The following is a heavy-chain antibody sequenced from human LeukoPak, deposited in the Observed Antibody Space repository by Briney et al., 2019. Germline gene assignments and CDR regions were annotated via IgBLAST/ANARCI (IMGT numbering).Heavy chain of an antibody. J-gene: IGHJ4*02. CDR1: GFTFSSYG. CDR3: AKDGVEQWLAYYFDY. CDR2: ISYDGNNK. Sequence: GRSLRLSCAASGFTFSSYGMHWVRQAPGKGLEWVAAISYDGNNKYYADSVKGRLTISRDNSKNTLYVQMNSLRAEDTALYYCAKDGVEQWLAYYFDYWGQGILVTVSS. D-gene: IGHD6-19*01. V-gene: IGHV3-30*18.